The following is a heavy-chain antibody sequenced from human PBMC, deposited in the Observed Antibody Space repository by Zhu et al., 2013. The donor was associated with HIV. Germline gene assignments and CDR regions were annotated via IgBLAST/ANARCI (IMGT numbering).Heavy chain of an antibody. Sequence: QVQLVQSGAEVKKPGASVKVSCKASGYTFTSYDINWVRQATGQGLEWMGWMNPNSGNTGYAQKFQGRVTMTRNTSISTAYMELSSLRSEDTAVYYCARHLIVVVPAAITGYGMDVWGQGTTVTVSS. CDR2: MNPNSGNT. J-gene: IGHJ6*02. CDR1: GYTFTSYD. CDR3: ARHLIVVVPAAITGYGMDV. D-gene: IGHD2-2*01. V-gene: IGHV1-8*01.